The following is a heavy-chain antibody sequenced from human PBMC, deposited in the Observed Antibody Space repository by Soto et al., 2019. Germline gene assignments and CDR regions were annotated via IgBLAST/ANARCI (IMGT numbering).Heavy chain of an antibody. CDR1: GFTVSSNY. CDR3: ARDVVDAGGDYVPFDY. D-gene: IGHD4-17*01. V-gene: IGHV3-53*02. CDR2: IYSGGST. Sequence: EVQLVETGGGLIQPGGSLRLSCAASGFTVSSNYMSWVRQAPGKGLEWVSVIYSGGSTYYADSVKGRFTISRDNSKNTLYLQMNSLRAEDTAVYYCARDVVDAGGDYVPFDYWGQGTLVTVSS. J-gene: IGHJ4*02.